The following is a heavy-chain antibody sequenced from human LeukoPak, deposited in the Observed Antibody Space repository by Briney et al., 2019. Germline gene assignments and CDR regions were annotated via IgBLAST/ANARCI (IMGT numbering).Heavy chain of an antibody. CDR2: INPNSGGT. CDR3: ARAPTPFYYDSSAYYSDF. J-gene: IGHJ4*02. V-gene: IGHV1-2*02. D-gene: IGHD6-25*01. Sequence: ASVKVSCKASGYTFTDYYFHWVRQAPGQGLEWMGWINPNSGGTNYAQKFQGRVTFTGDTSIRTAYVEVSSLTSEDTAVYYCARAPTPFYYDSSAYYSDFWGQGTLVTVSS. CDR1: GYTFTDYY.